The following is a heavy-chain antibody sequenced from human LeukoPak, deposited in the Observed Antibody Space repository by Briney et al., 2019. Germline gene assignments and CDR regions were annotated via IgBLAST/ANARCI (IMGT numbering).Heavy chain of an antibody. V-gene: IGHV1-69*05. CDR3: ARGRDGYNPRYGYFDY. CDR2: IIPIFGTA. J-gene: IGHJ4*02. Sequence: PGESLKISCKGSGYSFTSYWIGWVRQAPGQGLEWMGRIIPIFGTANYAQKFQGRVTITTDESTSTAYMELSSLRSEGTAVYYCARGRDGYNPRYGYFDYWGQGTLVTVSS. CDR1: GYSFTSYW. D-gene: IGHD5-24*01.